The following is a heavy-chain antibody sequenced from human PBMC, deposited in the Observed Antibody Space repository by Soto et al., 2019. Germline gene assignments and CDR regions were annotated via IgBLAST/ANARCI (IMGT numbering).Heavy chain of an antibody. V-gene: IGHV4-31*03. J-gene: IGHJ4*02. CDR3: ARQPRAHEIDY. CDR1: GGSISSGGYY. Sequence: PSETLSLTCTVSGGSISSGGYYWSWIRQHPGKGLEWIGYIYYSGSTYYNPSLKSRVTISVDTSKNQFSLKLSSVTAADTAVYYCARQPRAHEIDYWGQGTLVTVSS. CDR2: IYYSGST.